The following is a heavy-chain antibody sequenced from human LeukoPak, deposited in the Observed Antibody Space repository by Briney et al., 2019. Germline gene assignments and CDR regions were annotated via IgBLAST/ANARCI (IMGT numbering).Heavy chain of an antibody. J-gene: IGHJ6*02. CDR1: GGSISSGGYY. D-gene: IGHD3-3*01. Sequence: PSETLSLTCTVSGGSISSGGYYWSWIRQHPGKGLEWIGYIYYSGSTYYNPSLKSRVTISVDTSKNQFSLKLSSVTAADTAVYYCARDGRPTLWSSEYYYGMDVWGQGTTVTVSS. CDR3: ARDGRPTLWSSEYYYGMDV. V-gene: IGHV4-31*03. CDR2: IYYSGST.